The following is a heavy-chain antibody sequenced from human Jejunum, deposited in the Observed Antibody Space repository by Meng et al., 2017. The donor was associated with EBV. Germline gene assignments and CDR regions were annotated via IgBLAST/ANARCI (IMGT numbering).Heavy chain of an antibody. J-gene: IGHJ4*02. D-gene: IGHD5-24*01. CDR2: ISVYRGNT. Sequence: QVQLVQSGAEVKKPGASVKVSCKASGYDFINSGISWVRQAPGQGLEWMGWISVYRGNTNCAQRFQDRVTLTTNTSTSTVYMELRSLTSDDTAVYYCARDRSNSDYWGQGTLVTVSS. CDR1: GYDFINSG. CDR3: ARDRSNSDY. V-gene: IGHV1-18*01.